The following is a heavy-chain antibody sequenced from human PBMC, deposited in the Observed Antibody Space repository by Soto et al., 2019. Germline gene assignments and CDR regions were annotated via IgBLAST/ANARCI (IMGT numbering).Heavy chain of an antibody. J-gene: IGHJ5*02. Sequence: GGSLRLSCAASGFTFSAYAFHWVRQAPGKGLEWLSVISYDGRETHYADSVEGRFTISRDNAKRSLYLQMMSLTAEDTAIYYCVRGGGGGLFDPWGQGTMVTVSS. D-gene: IGHD2-15*01. CDR2: ISYDGRET. CDR1: GFTFSAYA. CDR3: VRGGGGGLFDP. V-gene: IGHV3-30-3*01.